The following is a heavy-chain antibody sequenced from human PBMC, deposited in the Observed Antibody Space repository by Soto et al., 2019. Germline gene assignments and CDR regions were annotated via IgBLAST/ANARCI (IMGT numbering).Heavy chain of an antibody. CDR3: ARVRQYYYDSSGYYNWFVP. D-gene: IGHD3-22*01. Sequence: SETLSLTCTVSGGSISSYYWSWIRQPPGNGLEWIGYIYYSGSTNYNPSLKSRVTISVDTSKNQFSLKLSSVTAADTAVYYCARVRQYYYDSSGYYNWFVPWGQGTLVTVSS. CDR2: IYYSGST. V-gene: IGHV4-59*01. J-gene: IGHJ5*02. CDR1: GGSISSYY.